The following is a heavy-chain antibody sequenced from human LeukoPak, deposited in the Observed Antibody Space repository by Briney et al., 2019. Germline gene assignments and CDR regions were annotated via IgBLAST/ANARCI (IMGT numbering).Heavy chain of an antibody. CDR1: GGSIRGYY. D-gene: IGHD6-19*01. V-gene: IGHV4-4*07. Sequence: PSETLSLTCNVSGGSIRGYYWTWIRQPAGKGLEWIGRIYTSGSTNYNPSLKSRVTISVDTSKTQFSLNLSSVTAADTAVYYCARDWAVAGTSQGENPGYYYYMDVWGKGTTVTISS. CDR2: IYTSGST. CDR3: ARDWAVAGTSQGENPGYYYYMDV. J-gene: IGHJ6*03.